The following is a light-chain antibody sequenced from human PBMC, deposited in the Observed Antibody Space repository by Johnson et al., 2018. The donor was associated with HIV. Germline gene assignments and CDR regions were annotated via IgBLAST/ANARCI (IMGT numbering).Light chain of an antibody. V-gene: IGLV1-44*01. CDR2: RNV. Sequence: QSVLTQPPSVSAAPGQLVTISCSGSTSNIGKNDVSWYQQFPGTAPKLLMYRNVQRPSGIPDRFTGSKSGTSASLAISGLQGEDEAEYYCAAWDDSLNEYVFGTGTKVTVL. J-gene: IGLJ1*01. CDR3: AAWDDSLNEYV. CDR1: TSNIGKND.